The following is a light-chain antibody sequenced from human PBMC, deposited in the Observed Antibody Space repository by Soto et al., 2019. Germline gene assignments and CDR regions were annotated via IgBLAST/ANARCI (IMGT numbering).Light chain of an antibody. CDR3: QQRSYWPIT. Sequence: MVIKQSAPTESASPEERATHSSRASQSVSSNLAWYQQKPGQAPRLLIYGASTRATGIPARFSGSGSGTEFTLTIISLEPEDFALYYCQQRSYWPITCGQGTRRRL. CDR2: GAS. J-gene: IGKJ5*01. CDR1: QSVSSN. V-gene: IGKV3-11*01.